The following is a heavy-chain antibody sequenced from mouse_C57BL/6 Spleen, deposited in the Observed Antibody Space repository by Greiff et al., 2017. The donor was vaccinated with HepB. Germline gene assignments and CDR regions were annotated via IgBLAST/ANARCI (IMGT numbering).Heavy chain of an antibody. CDR1: GYTFTSYW. J-gene: IGHJ2*01. CDR2: IDPSDSYT. CDR3: ASNGAAQARYHFDY. V-gene: IGHV1-50*01. D-gene: IGHD3-2*02. Sequence: QVQLQQPGAELVKPGASVKLSCKASGYTFTSYWMQWVKQRPGQGLEWIGEIDPSDSYTNYNQKFKGKATLTVDTSSSTAYMQLSSLTSVDSAVYYCASNGAAQARYHFDYWGQGTTLTVSS.